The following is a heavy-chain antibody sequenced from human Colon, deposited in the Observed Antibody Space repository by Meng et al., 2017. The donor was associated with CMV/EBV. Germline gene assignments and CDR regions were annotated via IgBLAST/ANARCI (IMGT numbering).Heavy chain of an antibody. J-gene: IGHJ4*02. D-gene: IGHD3-10*01. CDR2: SNAGNGNT. CDR3: ARDHYGVTMVRGVITSVDY. V-gene: IGHV1-3*02. CDR1: GYTFTSYA. Sequence: ASVKVSCKASGYTFTSYAMHWVRQAPGQRLEWMGWSNAGNGNTKYSQEFQGRVTITRDTSTSTAYMELRSLRSDDAAVYYCARDHYGVTMVRGVITSVDYWGQGTLVTVSS.